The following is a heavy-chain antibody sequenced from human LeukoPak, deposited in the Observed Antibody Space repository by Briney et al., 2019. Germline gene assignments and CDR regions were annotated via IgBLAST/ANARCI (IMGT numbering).Heavy chain of an antibody. CDR1: GGSISSYY. CDR2: IYYSGST. J-gene: IGHJ3*02. Sequence: SETLSLTCTVSGGSISSYYWSWIRQPPGKGLEWIGYIYYSGSTNYNPSLKSRVTISVDTSKNQFSLKLSSVTAADTAVYYCARADNYDFWSGYAANPDRPDAFDIWGQGTMVTVSS. D-gene: IGHD3-3*01. CDR3: ARADNYDFWSGYAANPDRPDAFDI. V-gene: IGHV4-59*12.